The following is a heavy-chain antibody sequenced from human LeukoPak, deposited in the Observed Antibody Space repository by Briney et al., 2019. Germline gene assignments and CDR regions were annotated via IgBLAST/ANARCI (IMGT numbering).Heavy chain of an antibody. V-gene: IGHV3-23*01. CDR1: GFPFSAYG. CDR2: VNDSGENT. J-gene: IGHJ4*02. D-gene: IGHD2-15*01. CDR3: VKDVGGSAFYEY. Sequence: GGSLRLSCAASGFPFSAYGMGWVRQAPGKGLEWVPTVNDSGENTHYADSVKGRCTISRDNSKDTVYLQMNSLRAEDTALYYCVKDVGGSAFYEYWGQGTLVTVSS.